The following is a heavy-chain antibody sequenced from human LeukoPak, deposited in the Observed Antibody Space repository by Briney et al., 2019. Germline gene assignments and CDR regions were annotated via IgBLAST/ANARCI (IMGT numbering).Heavy chain of an antibody. Sequence: GGSLRLSCTASGFTFSSYWMSWVRGRQARGKGLEWVANRKHDGSEKDYVDSVKGRFTISRDNAKDSLYLQMNSLRPEDTAVYYCARNRVVVPAAPWGQGTLVTVSS. V-gene: IGHV3-7*04. D-gene: IGHD2-21*01. CDR1: GFTFSSYW. CDR3: ARNRVVVPAAP. J-gene: IGHJ5*02. CDR2: RKHDGSEK.